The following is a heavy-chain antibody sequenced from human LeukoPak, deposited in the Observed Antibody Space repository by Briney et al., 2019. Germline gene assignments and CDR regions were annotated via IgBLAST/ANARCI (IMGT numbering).Heavy chain of an antibody. CDR2: ISSSSSYI. V-gene: IGHV3-21*01. CDR3: ARDGVVGATTYYGMDV. Sequence: GGSLRLSCAASGLTFSSHGMHWVRQAPGKGLEWVSSISSSSSYIYYADSVKGRFTISRDNAKNSLYLQMNSLRAEDTAVYYCARDGVVGATTYYGMDVWGQGTTVTVSS. J-gene: IGHJ6*02. CDR1: GLTFSSHG. D-gene: IGHD1-26*01.